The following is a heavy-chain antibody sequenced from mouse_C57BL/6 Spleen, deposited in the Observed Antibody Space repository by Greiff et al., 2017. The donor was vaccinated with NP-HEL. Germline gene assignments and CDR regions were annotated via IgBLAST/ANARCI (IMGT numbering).Heavy chain of an antibody. CDR3: ARRDSNFPMDY. CDR1: GFTFSSYT. V-gene: IGHV5-9*01. Sequence: EVQGVESGGGLVKPGGSLKLSCAASGFTFSSYTMSWVRQTPEKRLEWVATISGGGGNTYYPDSVKGRFTISRDNAKNTLYLQMSSLRSEDTALYYCARRDSNFPMDYWGQGTSVTVSS. D-gene: IGHD2-5*01. J-gene: IGHJ4*01. CDR2: ISGGGGNT.